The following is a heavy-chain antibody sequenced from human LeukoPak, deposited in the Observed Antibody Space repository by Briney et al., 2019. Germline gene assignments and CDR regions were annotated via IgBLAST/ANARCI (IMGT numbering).Heavy chain of an antibody. CDR1: GGAISSYY. CDR2: IYTSGST. J-gene: IGHJ6*03. Sequence: SETLSLTCTVSGGAISSYYWSWIRQPAGKGLEWIGRIYTSGSTNYHPPLKSRVTMSVDRAKNQFSLTLSSVTAVGTAVYYCARDDPWVLRRDGYNLDYYYYMDVWGKGTTVTVSS. V-gene: IGHV4-4*07. CDR3: ARDDPWVLRRDGYNLDYYYYMDV. D-gene: IGHD5-24*01.